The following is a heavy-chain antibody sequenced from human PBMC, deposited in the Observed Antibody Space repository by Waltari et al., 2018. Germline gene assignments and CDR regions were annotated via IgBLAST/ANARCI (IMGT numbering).Heavy chain of an antibody. D-gene: IGHD6-13*01. CDR2: INHGGST. J-gene: IGHJ4*02. Sequence: QVQLQQWGAGLLKPSETLSLTCAVYGGSFSGYYWSWIRQPPGKGLGWIGEINHGGSTNYHPALKSRVTISVDTSKNQFSLKLSSVTAADTAVYYCARMMGKRYSSSGSNSNSLDYWGQGTLVTVSS. V-gene: IGHV4-34*01. CDR3: ARMMGKRYSSSGSNSNSLDY. CDR1: GGSFSGYY.